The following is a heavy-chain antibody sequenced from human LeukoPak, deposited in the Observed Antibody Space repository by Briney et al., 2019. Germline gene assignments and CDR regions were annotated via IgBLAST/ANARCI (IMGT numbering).Heavy chain of an antibody. D-gene: IGHD3-9*01. CDR3: ATDISTHYFGS. CDR2: IWYDASNK. V-gene: IGHV3-30*02. Sequence: GGSLRLSCAASGFTFRSYGMHWVRQAPGKGLEWVTFIWYDASNKYYAESVKGRFTISRDNSRNTVFLQMNSLRAEDTAIYYCATDISTHYFGSWGQGTLVTVSS. J-gene: IGHJ4*02. CDR1: GFTFRSYG.